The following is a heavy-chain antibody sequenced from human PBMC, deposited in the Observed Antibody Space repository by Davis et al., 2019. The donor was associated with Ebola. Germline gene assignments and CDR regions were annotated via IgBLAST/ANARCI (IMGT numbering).Heavy chain of an antibody. CDR2: ISYDGSNK. V-gene: IGHV3-30*18. D-gene: IGHD3-3*01. Sequence: GESLKISCAASGFTFSSYGMHWVRQAPGKGLEWVAVISYDGSNKYYADSVKGRFTISRGNSKNTLYLQMNSLRAEDTAVYYCAKDMPPFYDFWSGYLDYWGQGTLVTVSS. CDR1: GFTFSSYG. CDR3: AKDMPPFYDFWSGYLDY. J-gene: IGHJ4*02.